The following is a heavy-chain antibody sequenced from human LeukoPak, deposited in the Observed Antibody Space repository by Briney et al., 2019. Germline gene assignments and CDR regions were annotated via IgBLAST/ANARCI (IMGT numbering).Heavy chain of an antibody. V-gene: IGHV4-34*01. D-gene: IGHD3-10*01. CDR1: GGSFSGYY. CDR3: ARSGSGSHTYYYYGMDV. CDR2: INHSGST. J-gene: IGHJ6*02. Sequence: PSETLSLTCAVYGGSFSGYYWNWIRQPPGKGLEWIGEINHSGSTNYNPSLKSRVTISVDTSKNQFSLKLSSVTAADTAVYYCARSGSGSHTYYYYGMDVWSQGTTVTVSS.